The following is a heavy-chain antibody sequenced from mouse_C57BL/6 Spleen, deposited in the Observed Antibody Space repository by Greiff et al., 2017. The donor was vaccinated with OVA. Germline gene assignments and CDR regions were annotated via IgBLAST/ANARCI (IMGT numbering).Heavy chain of an antibody. D-gene: IGHD3-2*02. V-gene: IGHV1-52*01. CDR3: ARGAGQLRLRNFDY. CDR1: GYTFTSYW. J-gene: IGHJ2*01. CDR2: IDPSDSET. Sequence: VQLQQPGAELVRPGSSVKLSCKASGYTFTSYWMHWVKQRPIQGLEWIGNIDPSDSETHYNQKFKDKATLTVDKSSSTAYMQLSSLTSEDSAVYYCARGAGQLRLRNFDYWGQGTTLTVSS.